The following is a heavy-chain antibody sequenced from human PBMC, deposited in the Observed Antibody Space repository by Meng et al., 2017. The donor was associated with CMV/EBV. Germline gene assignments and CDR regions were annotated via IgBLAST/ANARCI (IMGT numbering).Heavy chain of an antibody. J-gene: IGHJ4*02. CDR2: IYYSGST. Sequence: SETLSLTCTVSGGSISSYYWSWIRQPPGKGLEWIGYIYYSGSTNYNPSLKSRVTISVDTSKNQFSLKLSSVTAADTAVYYCARDLRVVPAAVYYFDYWGQGTLVTVSS. CDR3: ARDLRVVPAAVYYFDY. CDR1: GGSISSYY. D-gene: IGHD2-2*01. V-gene: IGHV4-59*01.